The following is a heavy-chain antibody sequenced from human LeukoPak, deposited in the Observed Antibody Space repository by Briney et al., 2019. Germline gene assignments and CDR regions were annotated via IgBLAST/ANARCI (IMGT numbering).Heavy chain of an antibody. D-gene: IGHD6-13*01. J-gene: IGHJ4*02. Sequence: SETLSLTCTVSGGSIGSYYWSWIRQPPGKGLEWIGYIYYSGSTRYNPSLKSRVTISVDTSKNQFSLKLNSVTAADTAVYYCAREVAAAAPFGYWGQGTLVTVSS. CDR3: AREVAAAAPFGY. CDR2: IYYSGST. CDR1: GGSIGSYY. V-gene: IGHV4-59*01.